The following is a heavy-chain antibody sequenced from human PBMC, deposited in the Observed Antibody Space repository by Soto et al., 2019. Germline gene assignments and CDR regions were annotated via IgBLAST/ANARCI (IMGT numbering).Heavy chain of an antibody. CDR3: ARGDYGSGGYPFPYFDY. Sequence: HEHLVQSGAEVKRPGASLKVSCKASGYSFTGYYIHWVRQAPGQGLEWMGWINHDSGATNYAQNSQGRVTLTSDTSISTASMDLTSLTSDDTAVYYCARGDYGSGGYPFPYFDYGGQCTLVLVSS. D-gene: IGHD3-10*01. J-gene: IGHJ4*02. V-gene: IGHV1-2*02. CDR2: INHDSGAT. CDR1: GYSFTGYY.